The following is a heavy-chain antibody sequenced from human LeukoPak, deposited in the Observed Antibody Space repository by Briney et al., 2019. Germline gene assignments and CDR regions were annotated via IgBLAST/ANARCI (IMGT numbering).Heavy chain of an antibody. CDR3: AKDLDRYYDSSGACDI. J-gene: IGHJ3*02. CDR2: ISGSGGST. V-gene: IGHV3-23*01. D-gene: IGHD3-22*01. Sequence: GGSLRLSCAASGFTFSSYAMSWVRQAPGKGLEWVSAISGSGGSTYYADSVKGRFTISIDNPKNTLYLQMNSLRAEDTAVYYCAKDLDRYYDSSGACDIWGQGTIVTVSS. CDR1: GFTFSSYA.